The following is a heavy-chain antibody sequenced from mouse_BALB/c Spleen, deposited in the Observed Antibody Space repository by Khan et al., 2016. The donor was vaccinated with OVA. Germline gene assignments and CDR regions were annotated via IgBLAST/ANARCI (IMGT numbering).Heavy chain of an antibody. CDR2: ILPGRGTT. D-gene: IGHD2-1*01. Sequence: QVQLQQSGAELMKPGASVKISCKATGYTFSSSWIEWVRQRPGHGLEWIGEILPGRGTTNYNEKFKGKATLTADTTSNTAYMQLSSLTYEDSAVYYGAQEVTTVEAPLDYWGQGTTLTVSS. CDR3: AQEVTTVEAPLDY. CDR1: GYTFSSSW. J-gene: IGHJ2*01. V-gene: IGHV1-9*01.